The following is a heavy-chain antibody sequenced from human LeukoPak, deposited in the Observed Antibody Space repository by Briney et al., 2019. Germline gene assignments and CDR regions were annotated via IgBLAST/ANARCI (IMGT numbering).Heavy chain of an antibody. D-gene: IGHD1-26*01. Sequence: SVKVSCKASGGTFSSYAVSWVRQAPGQGLEWMGGIIPIFGTANYAQKFQGRVTITADESTSTAYMELSSLRSEDTAVYYCARHQGSPRAAFDIWGQGTMVTVSS. CDR2: IIPIFGTA. CDR3: ARHQGSPRAAFDI. V-gene: IGHV1-69*01. J-gene: IGHJ3*02. CDR1: GGTFSSYA.